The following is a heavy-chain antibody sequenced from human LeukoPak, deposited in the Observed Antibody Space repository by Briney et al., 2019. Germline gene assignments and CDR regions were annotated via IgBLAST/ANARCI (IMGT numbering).Heavy chain of an antibody. Sequence: SETLSLTCAVYGGSFSGYYWSWIRQPPGKGLEWIGEINHSGSTNYNPSLKSRVTISVDTSKNQSSLKLSSVTAADTAVYYCARSGGSRPFDIWGQGTMVTVSS. CDR2: INHSGST. J-gene: IGHJ3*02. D-gene: IGHD3-10*01. CDR1: GGSFSGYY. CDR3: ARSGGSRPFDI. V-gene: IGHV4-34*01.